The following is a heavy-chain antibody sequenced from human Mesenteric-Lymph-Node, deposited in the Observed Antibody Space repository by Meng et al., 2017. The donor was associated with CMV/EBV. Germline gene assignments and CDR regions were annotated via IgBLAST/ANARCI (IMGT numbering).Heavy chain of an antibody. CDR1: GFTFSNYG. CDR3: AKDFSWNLYYFDY. CDR2: IRYDGSNK. J-gene: IGHJ4*02. D-gene: IGHD1-1*01. Sequence: GESLKISCAASGFTFSNYGMHWVRQAPDKGLEWVAFIRYDGSNKYYADSVKGRFTISRDNSKNTLYLQMNSLRAEDTAVYYCAKDFSWNLYYFDYWGQETLVTVSS. V-gene: IGHV3-30*02.